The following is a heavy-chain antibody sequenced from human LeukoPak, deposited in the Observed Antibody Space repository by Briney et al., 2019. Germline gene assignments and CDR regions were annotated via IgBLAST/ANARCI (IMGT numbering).Heavy chain of an antibody. Sequence: PSETVSLTCTVSGGSISSYYWNWIRQPPGKGLEWIGYIHYSGSTYYHPSLKNRVTISLDTSKTKFSLRLSSVTAADTAVYFCARGSLSTPHSWGQGTLVTVSS. CDR3: ARGSLSTPHS. CDR2: IHYSGST. CDR1: GGSISSYY. J-gene: IGHJ4*02. V-gene: IGHV4-59*01. D-gene: IGHD3-3*02.